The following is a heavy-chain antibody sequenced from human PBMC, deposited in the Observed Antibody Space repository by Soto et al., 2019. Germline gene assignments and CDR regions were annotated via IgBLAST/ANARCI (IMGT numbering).Heavy chain of an antibody. Sequence: GGSLRLSCEASGFPFNTYAMTWFRQLPGMGLEWVSTTSIGGNTDFAESVRGRFSVSRDNSKNTLYLQMTNLRAEDTAVYYCAKGPGILTGYFPDPWGQGTLVTVSS. CDR2: TSIGGNT. D-gene: IGHD3-9*01. J-gene: IGHJ5*02. CDR3: AKGPGILTGYFPDP. CDR1: GFPFNTYA. V-gene: IGHV3-23*01.